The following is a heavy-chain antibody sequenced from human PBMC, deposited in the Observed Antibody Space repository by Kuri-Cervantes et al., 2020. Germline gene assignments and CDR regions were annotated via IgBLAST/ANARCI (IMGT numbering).Heavy chain of an antibody. CDR2: INHSGST. CDR1: GGSFSGYY. V-gene: IGHV4-34*01. D-gene: IGHD3-16*02. Sequence: SETLSLTCAVYGGSFSGYYWSWIRQPPGKGLEWIGEINHSGSTDYNPSLKSRVTISVDTSKNQFSLKLSSVTAADTAVYYCARHNDYVWGSYRSPFDYWGQGTLVTVSS. CDR3: ARHNDYVWGSYRSPFDY. J-gene: IGHJ4*02.